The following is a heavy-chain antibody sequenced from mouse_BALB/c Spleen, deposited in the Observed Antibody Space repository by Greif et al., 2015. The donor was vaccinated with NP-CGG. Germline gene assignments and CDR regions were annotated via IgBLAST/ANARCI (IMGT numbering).Heavy chain of an antibody. D-gene: IGHD3-3*01. J-gene: IGHJ4*01. V-gene: IGHV5-12-2*01. Sequence: EVMLVESGGGLVQPGGSLKLSCAASGFTFSSYTMSWVRQTPEKRLEWVAYISNGGGSTYYPDTVKGRFTISRDNAKNTLYLQMSSLKSEDTAMYYCARHRGDAMDYWGQGTSVTVSS. CDR1: GFTFSSYT. CDR2: ISNGGGST. CDR3: ARHRGDAMDY.